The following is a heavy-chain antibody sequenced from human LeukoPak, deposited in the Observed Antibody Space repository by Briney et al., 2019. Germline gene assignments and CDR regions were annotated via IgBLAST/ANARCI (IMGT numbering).Heavy chain of an antibody. CDR1: EFSVGSNY. Sequence: GGSLRLSCAASEFSVGSNYMTWVRQAPGKGLEWVAIIKQDGSEKYYVDSVKGRFTISRENAKNSLYLQMNSLRAEDTAVYYCARDSELRGQGNLVTVSS. V-gene: IGHV3-7*01. CDR3: ARDSEL. CDR2: IKQDGSEK. J-gene: IGHJ4*02. D-gene: IGHD1-26*01.